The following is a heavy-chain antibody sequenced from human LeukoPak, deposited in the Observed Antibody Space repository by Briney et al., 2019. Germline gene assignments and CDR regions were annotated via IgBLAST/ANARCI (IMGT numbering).Heavy chain of an antibody. V-gene: IGHV3-15*01. CDR3: TTATGYSNPTYGMDV. Sequence: GGSLRLSCAASGFTFSNAWMSWVRQAPGKGLEWVGRIKSKTDGWTTDYAAPVKGRFTISRDDSKNTLYLQMNSLKTEDTAVYYCTTATGYSNPTYGMDVWGQGTTVTVSS. J-gene: IGHJ6*02. CDR1: GFTFSNAW. CDR2: IKSKTDGWTT. D-gene: IGHD6-13*01.